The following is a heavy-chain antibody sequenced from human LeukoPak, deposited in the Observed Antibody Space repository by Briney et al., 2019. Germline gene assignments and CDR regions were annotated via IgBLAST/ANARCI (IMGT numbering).Heavy chain of an antibody. CDR1: GFTFSTYS. J-gene: IGHJ4*02. V-gene: IGHV3-53*01. Sequence: GGSLRLSCAASGFTFSTYSMSWVRQAPGKGLEWVSFIYSDNTHYSDSVKGRFTISRDNSKNTLYLQMNSLRAEDTAVYYCAKASAMIVVVSKHFDYWGQGTLVTVSS. CDR2: IYSDNT. CDR3: AKASAMIVVVSKHFDY. D-gene: IGHD3-22*01.